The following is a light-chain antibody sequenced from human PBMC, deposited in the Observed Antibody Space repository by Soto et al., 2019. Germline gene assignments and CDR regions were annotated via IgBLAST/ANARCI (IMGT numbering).Light chain of an antibody. J-gene: IGLJ2*01. V-gene: IGLV2-8*01. CDR2: EVS. Sequence: QSALTQPPSASGSPGQSVTISCTGTSRDVGGYNYVSWYQQHPGKAPKLMIYEVSKRPSGVPDRFSGSKSGNTASLTVSGLQAEDEADYYCSSYAGSNHLVFGGGTKVTVL. CDR1: SRDVGGYNY. CDR3: SSYAGSNHLV.